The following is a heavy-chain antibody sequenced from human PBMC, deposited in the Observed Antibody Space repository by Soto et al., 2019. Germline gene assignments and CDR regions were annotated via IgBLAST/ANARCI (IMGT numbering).Heavy chain of an antibody. CDR3: TLITGIRDV. V-gene: IGHV3-73*01. D-gene: IGHD1-20*01. J-gene: IGHJ6*02. CDR1: GFTFSCSA. Sequence: GGSLRLSCGDSGFTFSCSAMHWGRQASGKGLDWVGRIRIKANSYATAYAASVKGRFTISREDSKNTAYLKMNSLTTADTAVYYCTLITGIRDVWGQGTTVTVSS. CDR2: IRIKANSYAT.